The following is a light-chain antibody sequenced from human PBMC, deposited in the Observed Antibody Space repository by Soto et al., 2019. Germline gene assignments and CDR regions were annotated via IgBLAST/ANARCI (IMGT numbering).Light chain of an antibody. CDR1: QGIGTY. CDR3: QQVDSYPRT. CDR2: ASS. V-gene: IGKV1-9*01. J-gene: IGKJ1*01. Sequence: IQLTQSPSSLSASVGDRVTVICRASQGIGTYLVWYQQKSGKAPTVLIYASSTLQTGVPSRFSGSGSGTDFSLTISSLHPEDVATYYCQQVDSYPRTFGQGTKVDIK.